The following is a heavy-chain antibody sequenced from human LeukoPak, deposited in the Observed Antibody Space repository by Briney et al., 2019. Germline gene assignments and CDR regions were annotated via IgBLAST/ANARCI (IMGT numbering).Heavy chain of an antibody. D-gene: IGHD2-15*01. CDR2: IIPIFGTG. CDR1: GDTFNNYA. V-gene: IGHV1-69*05. Sequence: GASVKVSCKAPGDTFNNYAISWVRQAPGQGLEWMGGIIPIFGTGEYAPKFEGRVTLTTDDSTNTVYMELQRLTSDDTAVYYCAREGARGFCSGGSCYSGFDHWGQGTLVTVS. CDR3: AREGARGFCSGGSCYSGFDH. J-gene: IGHJ4*02.